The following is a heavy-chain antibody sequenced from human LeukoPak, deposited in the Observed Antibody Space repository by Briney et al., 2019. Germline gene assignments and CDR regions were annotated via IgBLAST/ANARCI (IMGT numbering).Heavy chain of an antibody. D-gene: IGHD6-13*01. CDR3: AAAAAGTIWTYYFDY. CDR1: GYSISSGYF. CDR2: IYYSGST. V-gene: IGHV4-38-2*02. Sequence: PSETLSLTCTVSGYSISSGYFWGWIRQPPGKGLEWIGSIYYSGSTYYNPSLRSRVSLSVDTSKNQFSLKLTSVTAADTAVYYCAAAAAGTIWTYYFDYWGQGTLVTVSS. J-gene: IGHJ4*02.